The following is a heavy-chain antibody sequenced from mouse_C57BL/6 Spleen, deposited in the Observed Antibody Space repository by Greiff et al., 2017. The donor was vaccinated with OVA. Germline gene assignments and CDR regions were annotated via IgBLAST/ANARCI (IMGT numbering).Heavy chain of an antibody. D-gene: IGHD2-3*01. Sequence: EVQLVESGEGLVKPGGSLKLSCAASGFTFSSYAMSWVRQTPEKRLEWVAYISSGGDYIYYAATVKGRFTISRDNDRNTLYRQMSRLKSEDTAMYYCTRTPIYDGYYLFADWGQGTLVTVSA. V-gene: IGHV5-9-1*02. CDR1: GFTFSSYA. CDR2: ISSGGDYI. CDR3: TRTPIYDGYYLFAD. J-gene: IGHJ3*01.